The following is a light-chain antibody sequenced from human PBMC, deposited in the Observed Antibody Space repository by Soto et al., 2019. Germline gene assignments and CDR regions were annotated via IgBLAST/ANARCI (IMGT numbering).Light chain of an antibody. CDR3: GADHGSGTNFEYL. Sequence: QAVVTQPPSASASLGASVTLTCTLRSGYSNYKVDWYQQRPGKGPRFVMRVGTGGVVGSKGDGIPDRFSVLGSGLNRYLTIKNIQEEDESDYYCGADHGSGTNFEYLFATGTKLTVI. CDR1: SGYSNYK. J-gene: IGLJ1*01. V-gene: IGLV9-49*02. CDR2: VGTGGVVG.